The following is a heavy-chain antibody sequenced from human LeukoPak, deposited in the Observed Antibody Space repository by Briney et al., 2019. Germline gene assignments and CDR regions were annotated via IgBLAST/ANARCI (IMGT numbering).Heavy chain of an antibody. Sequence: GGSLRISCQASGYNFADYWIGWVRQAPEKGLEWMGIIYPADSDTKYNPSFQGRVTFSADKSNTTAYLQWSSLEASDTAIYFCAKRGGSPHSYSNWFAPWGQGTLVTVTS. V-gene: IGHV5-51*01. CDR1: GYNFADYW. CDR3: AKRGGSPHSYSNWFAP. D-gene: IGHD1-26*01. J-gene: IGHJ5*02. CDR2: IYPADSDT.